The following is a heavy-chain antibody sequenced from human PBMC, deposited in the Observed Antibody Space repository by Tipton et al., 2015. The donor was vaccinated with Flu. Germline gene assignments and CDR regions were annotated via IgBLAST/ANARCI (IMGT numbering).Heavy chain of an antibody. D-gene: IGHD5-18*01. Sequence: SLRLSCAASGFTLTNAWMSWVRQAPGKGLEWVGRIKSKTDGGTTDYAAPVKGRFTISRDDSKNTLYLQMNSLKTEDTAVYYCTTDRSVLRPTRGNSYGTLFDYWGQGTLVTVSS. J-gene: IGHJ4*02. CDR2: IKSKTDGGTT. V-gene: IGHV3-15*01. CDR3: TTDRSVLRPTRGNSYGTLFDY. CDR1: GFTLTNAW.